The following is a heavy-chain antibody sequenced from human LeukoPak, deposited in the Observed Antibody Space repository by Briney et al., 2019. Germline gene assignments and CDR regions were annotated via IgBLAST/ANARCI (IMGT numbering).Heavy chain of an antibody. CDR2: IVVGSGNT. D-gene: IGHD3-16*01. CDR3: ARCDNFGGVSKGDC. CDR1: GFTFTSSA. Sequence: ASVKVSCKASGFTFTSSAMQWVRQARGQRLEWIGWIVVGSGNTNYAQKLQGRVTMTTDTSTSTAYMELRSLRSDDTAVYYCARCDNFGGVSKGDCWGQGTLVTVSS. J-gene: IGHJ4*02. V-gene: IGHV1-58*02.